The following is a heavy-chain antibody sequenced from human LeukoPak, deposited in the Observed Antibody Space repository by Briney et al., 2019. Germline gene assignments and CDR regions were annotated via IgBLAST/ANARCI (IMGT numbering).Heavy chain of an antibody. CDR1: GGSISSYY. D-gene: IGHD3-10*01. CDR3: ATMVRGVIITPFSWFDP. Sequence: SETLSLTCTVSGGSISSYYWSWIRQPPGKGLEWIGYTYYSGSTNYNPSLKSRVTISVDTSKNQFSLKLSSVTAADTAVYYCATMVRGVIITPFSWFDPWGQGTLVTVSS. CDR2: TYYSGST. J-gene: IGHJ5*02. V-gene: IGHV4-59*01.